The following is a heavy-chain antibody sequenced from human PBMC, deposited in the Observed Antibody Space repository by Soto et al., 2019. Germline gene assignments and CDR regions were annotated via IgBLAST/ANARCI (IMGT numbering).Heavy chain of an antibody. V-gene: IGHV5-51*01. CDR3: ARLGEIQLWSTKARGYYYGMDV. CDR1: GYSFTSYW. D-gene: IGHD5-18*01. J-gene: IGHJ6*02. CDR2: IYPGDSDT. Sequence: GESLKISCKGSGYSFTSYWIGWVRQMPGKGLEWMGIIYPGDSDTRYSPSFQGQVTISADKSISTACLQWSSLKASDTAMYYCARLGEIQLWSTKARGYYYGMDVWGQGTTVTVSS.